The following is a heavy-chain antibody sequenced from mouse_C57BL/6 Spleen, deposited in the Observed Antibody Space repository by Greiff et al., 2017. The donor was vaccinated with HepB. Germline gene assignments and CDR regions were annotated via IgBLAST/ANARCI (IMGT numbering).Heavy chain of an antibody. D-gene: IGHD4-1*01. CDR1: GFTFSSYT. Sequence: EVQRVESGGGLVKPGGSLKLSCAASGFTFSSYTMSWVRQTPEKRLEWVASISGGGGNTYYPDSVKGRFTISRDNAKNTKYLQMSSLWSEDTALYYYARNWEFDYWGQGTTLTVSS. J-gene: IGHJ2*01. CDR3: ARNWEFDY. CDR2: ISGGGGNT. V-gene: IGHV5-9*01.